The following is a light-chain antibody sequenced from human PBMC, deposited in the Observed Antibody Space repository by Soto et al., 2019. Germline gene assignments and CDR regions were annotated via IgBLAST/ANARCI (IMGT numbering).Light chain of an antibody. J-gene: IGLJ2*01. CDR2: EVS. V-gene: IGLV2-18*02. Sequence: QSALTQPPSVSGSPGQSVTISCTGTSSDVGSYNRVSWYQQPPGTAPKLMIYEVSNRPSGVPDRFSGSKSGNTASLTISGLQAEDEADYYCSSYTSSSTFVVFGGGTNLTVL. CDR1: SSDVGSYNR. CDR3: SSYTSSSTFVV.